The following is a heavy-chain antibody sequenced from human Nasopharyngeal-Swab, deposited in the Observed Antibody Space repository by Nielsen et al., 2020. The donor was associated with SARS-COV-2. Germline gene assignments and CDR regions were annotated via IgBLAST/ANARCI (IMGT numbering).Heavy chain of an antibody. CDR2: IYYSGST. J-gene: IGHJ2*01. D-gene: IGHD7-27*01. CDR1: GGSISSYY. CDR3: ARREKLGDWYFDL. V-gene: IGHV4-59*08. Sequence: SETLSLTCTVSGGSISSYYWSWIRQPPGKGLEWIGYIYYSGSTNYNPSLKSRITISVDTSKNQLSLKLNSVTAADTAVYYCARREKLGDWYFDLWGRGTLVTVSS.